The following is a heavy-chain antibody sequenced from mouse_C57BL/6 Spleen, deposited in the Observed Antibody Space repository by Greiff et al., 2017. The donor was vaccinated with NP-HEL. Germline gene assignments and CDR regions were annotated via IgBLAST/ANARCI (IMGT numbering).Heavy chain of an antibody. CDR3: TVTGGDLYFDY. V-gene: IGHV1-15*01. CDR2: IDPETGGT. CDR1: GYTFTDYE. J-gene: IGHJ2*01. Sequence: VQLQQSGAELVRPGASVTLSCKASGYTFTDYEMHWVKQTPVHGLEWIGTIDPETGGTAYNQKFKGKAILTADKSSSTSYMELRSLTSEDSAVYYCTVTGGDLYFDYWGQGTTLTVSS. D-gene: IGHD2-1*01.